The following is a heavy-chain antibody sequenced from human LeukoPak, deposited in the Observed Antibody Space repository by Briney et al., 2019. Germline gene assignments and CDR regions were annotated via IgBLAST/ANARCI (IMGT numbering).Heavy chain of an antibody. CDR3: ARVSQSDTAMGVDY. V-gene: IGHV4-59*01. Sequence: SETLSLTCTVSGGSISSYYWSWIRQPPGKGLEWSGYIYYSGSTNYNPSLKSRVTISVDTSKNQFSLKLSSVTAADTAVYYCARVSQSDTAMGVDYWGQGTLVTVSS. CDR2: IYYSGST. D-gene: IGHD5-18*01. J-gene: IGHJ4*02. CDR1: GGSISSYY.